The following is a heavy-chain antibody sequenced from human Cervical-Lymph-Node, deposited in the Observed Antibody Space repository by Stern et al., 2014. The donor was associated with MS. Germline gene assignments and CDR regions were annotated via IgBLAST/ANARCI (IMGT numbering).Heavy chain of an antibody. CDR3: SRIIYTMTGYYFDY. CDR1: GFTFGDYA. V-gene: IGHV3-49*05. Sequence: VQLVESGGGLVKPGRSLRLPCTTSGFTFGDYAVSWFRQAPGKGLEWVGFIRSKAYGGTVDYAASVKGRFNISRDDSKSLAYLQMNSLKVEDTAVYYCSRIIYTMTGYYFDYWGQGTLVTVSS. CDR2: IRSKAYGGTV. D-gene: IGHD2-2*02. J-gene: IGHJ4*02.